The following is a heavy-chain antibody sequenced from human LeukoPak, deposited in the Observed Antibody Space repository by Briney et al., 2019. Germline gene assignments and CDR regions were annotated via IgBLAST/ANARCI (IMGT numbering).Heavy chain of an antibody. CDR3: ARVNWNYPYYFDY. CDR2: ISSSSSYI. J-gene: IGHJ4*02. CDR1: GFTFSSYS. Sequence: GGSLRLPCAASGFTFSSYSMTWVRQAPGKGLEWVSSISSSSSYIYYADSVKGRFTISRDNAKNSLYLQMNSLRAEDTAVYYCARVNWNYPYYFDYWGRGTLVTVSS. V-gene: IGHV3-21*01. D-gene: IGHD1-7*01.